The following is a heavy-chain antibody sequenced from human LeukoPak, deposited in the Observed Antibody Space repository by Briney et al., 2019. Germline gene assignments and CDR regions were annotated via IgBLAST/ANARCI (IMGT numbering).Heavy chain of an antibody. CDR2: INHSGST. V-gene: IGHV4-34*01. Sequence: SVTLSFTGAGYSVSFSGFYWSWQRQPPGQGWEWIGEINHSGSTNYNPSLTGRVTISVDTSKNQFSLKLSSVTAADTAVYYCARQAFTIFGVLDYWGQGTLVTVSS. CDR3: ARQAFTIFGVLDY. CDR1: SVSFSGFY. D-gene: IGHD3-3*01. J-gene: IGHJ4*02.